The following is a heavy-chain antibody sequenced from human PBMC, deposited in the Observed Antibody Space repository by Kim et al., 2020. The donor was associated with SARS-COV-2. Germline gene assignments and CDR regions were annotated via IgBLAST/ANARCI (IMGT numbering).Heavy chain of an antibody. J-gene: IGHJ4*02. V-gene: IGHV3-7*03. CDR3: ARDTFYYYDSSGLSDY. Sequence: GGSLGLSCAASGFTFSSYWMSWVRQAPGKGLEWVANIKQDGSEKYYVDSVKGRFTISRDNAKNSLYLQMNSLRAVDTAVYYCARDTFYYYDSSGLSDYWGKGTLDTVAS. D-gene: IGHD3-22*01. CDR2: IKQDGSEK. CDR1: GFTFSSYW.